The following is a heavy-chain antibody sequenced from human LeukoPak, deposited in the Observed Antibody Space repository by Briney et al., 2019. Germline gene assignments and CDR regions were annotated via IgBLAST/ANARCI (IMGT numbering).Heavy chain of an antibody. Sequence: SETLSLTCTVSGGSISPYYWSWIRQPPGKGLEWIGYIYYSGSTNYNPSLKSRVTISVDTSKNQFSLKLSSVTAADTAVYYCARHGRFGESHGDWYFDLWGRGTLVTVSS. CDR1: GGSISPYY. J-gene: IGHJ2*01. V-gene: IGHV4-59*08. CDR3: ARHGRFGESHGDWYFDL. CDR2: IYYSGST. D-gene: IGHD3-10*01.